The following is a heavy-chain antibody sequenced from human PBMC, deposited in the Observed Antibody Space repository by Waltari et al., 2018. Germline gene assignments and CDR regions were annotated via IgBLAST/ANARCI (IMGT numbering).Heavy chain of an antibody. J-gene: IGHJ4*02. D-gene: IGHD3-3*01. CDR3: VKKLDTIFADLIMDGAFDY. V-gene: IGHV3-9*01. Sequence: VQLVESGRGLVQPGRSLRLSCVHHGFPLDDYGLPLVRQAPGKALEWVSGINWNGDAIAYADSVRGRFTISRDNAKNSLFLQLNSLKPEDTAFYYCVKKLDTIFADLIMDGAFDYWGQGTLVTVSS. CDR1: GFPLDDYG. CDR2: INWNGDAI.